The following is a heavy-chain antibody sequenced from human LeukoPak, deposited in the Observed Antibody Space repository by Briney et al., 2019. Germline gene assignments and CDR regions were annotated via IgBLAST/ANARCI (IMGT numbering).Heavy chain of an antibody. CDR1: GFTFSSYA. D-gene: IGHD1-26*01. CDR2: ISGSGGST. Sequence: PGGSLRLSCAASGFTFSSYAMSWVRQAPGKGLEWVSAISGSGGSTYYADSVKGRFTISRDNSKNTLYLQMNSLRAEDTAVYYCAKDPIRWELKGYFDYWGQGTLVTVSS. J-gene: IGHJ4*02. V-gene: IGHV3-23*01. CDR3: AKDPIRWELKGYFDY.